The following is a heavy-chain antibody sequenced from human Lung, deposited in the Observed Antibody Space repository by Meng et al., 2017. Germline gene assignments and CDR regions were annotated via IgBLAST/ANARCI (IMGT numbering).Heavy chain of an antibody. CDR3: ARNNYGDYYFDY. Sequence: VQLVESGGGVVQPGRSLILSCVASGFTFSRNAMHWVRQAPGKGLEWVAAISYDGSNQHYADSVKGRFTISRDNSENTLYLQMNSLRAEDTAVYYCARNNYGDYYFDYWGQGTLVTVSS. CDR2: ISYDGSNQ. V-gene: IGHV3-30*01. J-gene: IGHJ4*02. D-gene: IGHD4-17*01. CDR1: GFTFSRNA.